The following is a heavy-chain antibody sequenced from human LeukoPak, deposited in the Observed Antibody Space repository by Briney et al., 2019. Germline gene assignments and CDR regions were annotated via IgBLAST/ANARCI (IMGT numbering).Heavy chain of an antibody. D-gene: IGHD2-2*01. CDR3: TRDNAYMFDY. V-gene: IGHV3-74*01. CDR1: GFTFSSYW. J-gene: IGHJ4*02. CDR2: INTDGTTT. Sequence: PGGSLGLSCAASGFTFSSYWMNWVRQAPGKGLVWVSHINTDGTTTTYADSVKGRFTVSRDNAKNTLYLEMNRLRAEDTAVYYCTRDNAYMFDYWGQGTQVAVSS.